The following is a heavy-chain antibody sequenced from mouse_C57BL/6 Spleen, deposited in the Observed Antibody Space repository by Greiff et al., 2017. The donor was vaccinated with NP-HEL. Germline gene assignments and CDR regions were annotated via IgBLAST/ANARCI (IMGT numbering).Heavy chain of an antibody. J-gene: IGHJ4*01. D-gene: IGHD2-2*01. V-gene: IGHV1-74*01. CDR2: IHPSDSDT. Sequence: QVHVKQPGAELVKPGASVKVSCKASGYTFTSYWMHWVKQRPGQGLEWIGRIHPSDSDTNYNQKFKGKATLTVDKSSSTAYMQLSSLTSEDSAVYYCAIELVDYGYDGDYYYAMDDWGQGTSVTVSS. CDR3: AIELVDYGYDGDYYYAMDD. CDR1: GYTFTSYW.